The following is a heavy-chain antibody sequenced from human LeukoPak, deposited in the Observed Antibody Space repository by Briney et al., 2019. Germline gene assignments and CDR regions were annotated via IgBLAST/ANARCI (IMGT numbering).Heavy chain of an antibody. CDR1: GYTFTGYY. CDR3: ARVGKGRWLQNH. V-gene: IGHV1-2*02. D-gene: IGHD5-24*01. CDR2: INPNSGGT. Sequence: ASVKVSCKASGYTFTGYYMHWVRQAPGRGLEWMGWINPNSGGTNYAQKFQGRVTMTRDTSISTAYMELSRLRSDDTAVYYCARVGKGRWLQNHWGQGTLVTVSS. J-gene: IGHJ4*02.